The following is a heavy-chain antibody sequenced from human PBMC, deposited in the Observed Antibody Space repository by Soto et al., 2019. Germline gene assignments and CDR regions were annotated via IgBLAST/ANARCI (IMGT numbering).Heavy chain of an antibody. J-gene: IGHJ5*02. Sequence: SETLSLTCTVSGGSISSGDYYWSWIRQPPGKGLEWIGYIYYSGSTYYNPSLKSRVTIPVDTSKNQFSLKLSSVTAADTAVYYCARERNRAPRYNWFDPWGQGTLVTV. CDR3: ARERNRAPRYNWFDP. V-gene: IGHV4-30-4*01. D-gene: IGHD1-26*01. CDR2: IYYSGST. CDR1: GGSISSGDYY.